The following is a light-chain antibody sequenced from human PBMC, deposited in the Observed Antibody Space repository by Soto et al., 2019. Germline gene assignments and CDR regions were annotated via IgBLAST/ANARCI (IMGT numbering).Light chain of an antibody. CDR2: EGS. V-gene: IGLV2-23*01. CDR3: CSYVGSSPFYV. CDR1: SSDVGSYNL. Sequence: QSVLTQPASVSGSPGQSITISCTGTSSDVGSYNLVSWYQQHPGKAPKLMIYEGSKRPSGVSNRFSGSKSGNTASLTISGLQAEDEADYYCCSYVGSSPFYVFGTGTKLTVL. J-gene: IGLJ1*01.